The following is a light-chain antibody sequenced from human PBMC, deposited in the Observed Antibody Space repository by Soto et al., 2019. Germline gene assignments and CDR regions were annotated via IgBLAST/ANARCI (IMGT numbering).Light chain of an antibody. CDR2: DVS. V-gene: IGLV2-14*01. CDR3: TSYTSSSTYV. Sequence: QSVLTQPASVSGSPEQSMTISCTGTSSDVGGYTYVSWYQQHPGKAPKLMIYDVSNRPSGVSNRFSGSKSGNTASLTISGLQAEDEADYYCTSYTSSSTYVFGTGTKLTVL. J-gene: IGLJ1*01. CDR1: SSDVGGYTY.